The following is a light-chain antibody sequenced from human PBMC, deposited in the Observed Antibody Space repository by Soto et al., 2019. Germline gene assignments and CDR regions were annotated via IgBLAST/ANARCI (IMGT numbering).Light chain of an antibody. V-gene: IGKV3-20*01. CDR1: QTVTNNY. J-gene: IGKJ1*01. CDR3: HQYGSSPGS. CDR2: GAS. Sequence: IVMTQSPGTLSSSPGGRATLSCRASQTVTNNYLAWYQQKRGQAPRLLIWGASIRAADLPDRFSGGGSGTDFTLTISRLEAEDVAIYYCHQYGSSPGSFGQGTKVDIK.